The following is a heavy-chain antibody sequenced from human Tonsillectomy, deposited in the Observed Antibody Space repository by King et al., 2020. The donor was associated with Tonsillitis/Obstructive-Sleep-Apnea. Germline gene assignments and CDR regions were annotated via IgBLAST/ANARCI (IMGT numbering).Heavy chain of an antibody. CDR3: APSPEYDFWSGFPKDWFDP. CDR2: IYWDDDK. J-gene: IGHJ5*02. Sequence: ITLQESGPTLVKPTQTLTLTCTFSGFSLSTSGVGVGWIRQPPGKALEWLALIYWDDDKRYSPSLKSRLTITKDTSKNQVVLTMTNMDPVDTATYYCAPSPEYDFWSGFPKDWFDPWGQGTLVTVSS. D-gene: IGHD3-3*01. CDR1: GFSLSTSGVG. V-gene: IGHV2-5*02.